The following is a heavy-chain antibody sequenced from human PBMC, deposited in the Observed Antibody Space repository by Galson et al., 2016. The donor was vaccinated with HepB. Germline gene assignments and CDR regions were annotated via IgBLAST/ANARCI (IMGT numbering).Heavy chain of an antibody. J-gene: IGHJ2*01. V-gene: IGHV4-59*01. CDR2: KYYSGGI. Sequence: ETLSLPCTVPGGSIISYDLSRHRQPPGKVLAWIGYKYYSGGIKYNPCLKSPVTMSVDTSMSQFPLRLSSVTAGDTAVYYCARRINYNDSSGYYSATPWYFDLWGRGTLVTVSS. CDR3: ARRINYNDSSGYYSATPWYFDL. CDR1: GGSIISYD. D-gene: IGHD3-22*01.